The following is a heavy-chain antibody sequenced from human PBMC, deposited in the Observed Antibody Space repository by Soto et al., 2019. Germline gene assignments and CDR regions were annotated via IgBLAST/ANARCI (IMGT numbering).Heavy chain of an antibody. V-gene: IGHV3-23*01. Sequence: GGSLRLSWAASGFTFSSYAMSWVRQAPGKGLEWVSAISGSGGSTYYADSVKGRFTISRDNSKNTLYLQMNSLRAEDTAVYYCAKDLFEIGARGYFDYWGQGTLVTVSS. CDR3: AKDLFEIGARGYFDY. J-gene: IGHJ4*02. CDR1: GFTFSSYA. D-gene: IGHD3-10*01. CDR2: ISGSGGST.